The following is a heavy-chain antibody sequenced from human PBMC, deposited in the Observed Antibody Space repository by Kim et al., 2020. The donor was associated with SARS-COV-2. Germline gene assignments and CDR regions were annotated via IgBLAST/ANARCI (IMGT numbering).Heavy chain of an antibody. D-gene: IGHD6-19*01. V-gene: IGHV4-4*02. Sequence: SETLSLTCAVSGGSISSSNWWSWVRQPPGKGLEWIGEIYHSGSTNYNPSLKSRVTISVDKSKNQFSLKLSSVTAADTAVYYCARLSSGWYGAYYFDYWAREPWSPSPQ. CDR2: IYHSGST. CDR1: GGSISSSNW. J-gene: IGHJ4*02. CDR3: ARLSSGWYGAYYFDY.